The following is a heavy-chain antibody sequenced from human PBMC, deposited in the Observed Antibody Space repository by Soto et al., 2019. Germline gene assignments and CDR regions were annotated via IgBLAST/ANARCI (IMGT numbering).Heavy chain of an antibody. CDR3: ARVGGSGRYNFDN. CDR2: IHYSGSS. J-gene: IGHJ4*02. CDR1: GGSNSRYY. Sequence: SETLSLTCTVSGGSNSRYYWSWIRQPPGKGLEWIGYIHYSGSSIYNPSLKSRVTIAVDTSKSQFSLKLSSVTAADTAVYYCARVGGSGRYNFDNWGQGTLVTVSS. V-gene: IGHV4-59*01. D-gene: IGHD6-19*01.